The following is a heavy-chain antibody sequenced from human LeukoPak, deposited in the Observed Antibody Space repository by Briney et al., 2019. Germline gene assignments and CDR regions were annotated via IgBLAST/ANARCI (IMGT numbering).Heavy chain of an antibody. V-gene: IGHV4-59*08. Sequence: SETLSLTCTVSGGSISSYYWSWIRQPPGKGLEWIGYIYYSGSTNYNPSLKSRVTISVDTSKNQFSLNLSSVTAADTAVFYCARGHDYFDYWGQGTLVTVSS. J-gene: IGHJ4*02. CDR1: GGSISSYY. CDR2: IYYSGST. CDR3: ARGHDYFDY.